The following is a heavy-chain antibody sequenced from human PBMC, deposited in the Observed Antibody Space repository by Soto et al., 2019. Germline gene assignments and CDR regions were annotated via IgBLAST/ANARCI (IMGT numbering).Heavy chain of an antibody. CDR2: IYHSGST. D-gene: IGHD7-27*01. V-gene: IGHV4-30-2*01. CDR1: GGSISSGGYS. Sequence: NPSETLSLTCAVSGGSISSGGYSWSWIRQPPGKGLEWIGYIYHSGSTYYNPSLKSRVTISVDRSKNQFSLKLSSVTAADKAVYYCASVGIQMGNTWFEYWGEGTLVTVCS. J-gene: IGHJ4*02. CDR3: ASVGIQMGNTWFEY.